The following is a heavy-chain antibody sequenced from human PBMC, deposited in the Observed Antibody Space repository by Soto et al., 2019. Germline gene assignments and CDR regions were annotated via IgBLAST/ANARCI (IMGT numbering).Heavy chain of an antibody. CDR3: ARDSEGTSSLTHY. CDR1: GYTFSKFF. D-gene: IGHD6-6*01. Sequence: ASVKVSCKASGYTFSKFFIHWVRQAPGQGLEWLGFVHPGSGSANYAQKFQGRVSMTRDTSMGTVYLELSRLRSEDTAMYYCARDSEGTSSLTHYWGQGTLVTVSS. V-gene: IGHV1-46*01. CDR2: VHPGSGSA. J-gene: IGHJ4*02.